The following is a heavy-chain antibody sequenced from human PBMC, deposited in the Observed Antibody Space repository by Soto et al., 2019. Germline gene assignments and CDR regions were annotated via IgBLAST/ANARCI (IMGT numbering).Heavy chain of an antibody. V-gene: IGHV4-31*01. CDR1: GGSISSGGYY. CDR2: IYYSGST. Sequence: QVQLQESGPGLVKPSQTLSLTCTVSGGSISSGGYYWSWIRQHPGKGLEGIGYIYYSGSTYYNPSLKSQLTISVDTSKNHFSLKLSSVTAADTAVYYCASRYGDDAFDIWGQGTMVTVSS. CDR3: ASRYGDDAFDI. J-gene: IGHJ3*02. D-gene: IGHD4-17*01.